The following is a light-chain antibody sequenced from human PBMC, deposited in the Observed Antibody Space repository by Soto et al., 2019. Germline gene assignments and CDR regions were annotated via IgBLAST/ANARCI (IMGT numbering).Light chain of an antibody. CDR2: AAS. V-gene: IGKV1-9*01. CDR1: QGISSF. CDR3: HQVESYPST. Sequence: IPLTQTPSSLSASVGDRVTITCRASQGISSFLAWYQQEPGKAPKLLIYAASSLQSGVPSRFSGSGFGTDFTLPITSLQPEDFATYYGHQVESYPSTFGGGTKVEMK. J-gene: IGKJ4*01.